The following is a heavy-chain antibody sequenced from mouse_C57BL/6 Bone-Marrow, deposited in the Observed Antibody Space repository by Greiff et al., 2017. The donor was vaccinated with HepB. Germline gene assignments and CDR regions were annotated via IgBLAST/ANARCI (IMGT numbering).Heavy chain of an antibody. V-gene: IGHV1-50*01. Sequence: VQLQQPGAELVKPGASVKLSCKASGYTFTSYWMQWVKQRPGQGLEWIGEIDPSDSYTNYNQKFKGKATLTVDTSSSTAYMQRSSLTSEDSAVYYCATDAYWGQGTTLTVSS. J-gene: IGHJ2*01. CDR2: IDPSDSYT. CDR1: GYTFTSYW. CDR3: ATDAY.